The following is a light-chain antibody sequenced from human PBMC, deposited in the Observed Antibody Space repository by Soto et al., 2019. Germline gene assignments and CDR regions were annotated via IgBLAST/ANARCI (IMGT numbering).Light chain of an antibody. Sequence: EIVMTHSPATLSVSPGERATLSCRASQSVSNNLAWYQQKPGQAPSLLIYGASTRDPAIQASCSGSGSGTDFTRTPRIRQSEDFSVYFCHHYYNGAYTFGQGTKLEIK. V-gene: IGKV3-15*01. CDR2: GAS. CDR3: HHYYNGAYT. J-gene: IGKJ2*01. CDR1: QSVSNN.